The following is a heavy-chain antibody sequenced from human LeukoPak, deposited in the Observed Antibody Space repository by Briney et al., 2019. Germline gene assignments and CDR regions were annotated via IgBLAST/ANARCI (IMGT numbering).Heavy chain of an antibody. CDR2: INSDGSST. D-gene: IGHD3-22*01. V-gene: IGHV3-74*01. Sequence: PGGSLRLSCAASGFTFSSYWMHWVRQAPGKGLVWVSRINSDGSSTSYADSVKGRFTISRDNAKNTLCLQMNSLRAEDTAVYYCARGLYDSSGYYYENFDYWGQGTLVTVSS. CDR3: ARGLYDSSGYYYENFDY. CDR1: GFTFSSYW. J-gene: IGHJ4*02.